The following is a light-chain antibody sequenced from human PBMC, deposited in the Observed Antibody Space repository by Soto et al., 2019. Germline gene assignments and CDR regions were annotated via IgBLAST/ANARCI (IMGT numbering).Light chain of an antibody. Sequence: DIQMTQSPFSLPASVGDRVNITCRASQSISNYLNWYQQKPGRAPSLLIHGASSLQGGVPSRFSGSGSGTDVTLTISSLQPEDFTTYYCHQTYSAPLTFGGGTKVEI. CDR2: GAS. CDR3: HQTYSAPLT. J-gene: IGKJ4*01. V-gene: IGKV1-39*01. CDR1: QSISNY.